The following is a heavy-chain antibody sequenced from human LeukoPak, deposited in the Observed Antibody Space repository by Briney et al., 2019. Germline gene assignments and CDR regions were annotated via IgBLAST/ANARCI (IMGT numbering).Heavy chain of an antibody. J-gene: IGHJ6*02. CDR1: GFTFSGYW. CDR3: ARVMYCGGDCYYYYYYGMDV. CDR2: IDGDGSST. D-gene: IGHD2-21*02. V-gene: IGHV3-74*01. Sequence: SGGSLRLSCAASGFTFSGYWMQWVRQAPGKGLVWVSRIDGDGSSTNYADSVKGRFTISRDNAKNTLYLQMNSLRAEDTAVYYCARVMYCGGDCYYYYYYGMDVWGQGTTVTVSS.